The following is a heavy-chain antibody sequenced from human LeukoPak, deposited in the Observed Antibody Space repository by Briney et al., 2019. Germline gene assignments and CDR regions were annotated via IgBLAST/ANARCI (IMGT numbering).Heavy chain of an antibody. V-gene: IGHV3-23*01. CDR1: GFTFSSYA. D-gene: IGHD2-2*01. J-gene: IGHJ4*02. Sequence: GGSLRLSCAASGFTFSSYAMSWVRQAPGKGLEWVSAISGSGGSTYYADSVKGRFTISRDNSKNTLYLQMNSLRAEDTAVYYCAKGPAASTWELGLYYFDYWGQGTLVTVSS. CDR2: ISGSGGST. CDR3: AKGPAASTWELGLYYFDY.